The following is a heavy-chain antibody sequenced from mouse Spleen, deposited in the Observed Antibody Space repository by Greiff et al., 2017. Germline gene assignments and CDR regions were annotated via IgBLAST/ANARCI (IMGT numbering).Heavy chain of an antibody. Sequence: VKLQQPGAELVKPGASVKMSCKASGYTFTSYWITWVKQRPGQGLEWIGDIYPGSGSTNYNEKFKSKATLTVDTSSSTAYMQLSSLTSEDSAVYYCANGNPYYYAMDYWGQGTSVTVSS. V-gene: IGHV1-55*01. D-gene: IGHD1-1*01. CDR3: ANGNPYYYAMDY. CDR1: GYTFTSYW. CDR2: IYPGSGST. J-gene: IGHJ4*01.